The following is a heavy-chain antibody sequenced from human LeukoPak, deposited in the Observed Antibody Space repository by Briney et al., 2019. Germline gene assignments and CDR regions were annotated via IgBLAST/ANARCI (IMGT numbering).Heavy chain of an antibody. J-gene: IGHJ4*01. Sequence: PSETLSLTCTVSGYSISSGYYWGWIRQPPGKGLGWIGSIYHSGSTYYNPSLKSRVTISVDTSKNQFSLKLSSVTAADTAVYYCARVPSSSWFSGALNFDYWGHGNLVTVSS. CDR3: ARVPSSSWFSGALNFDY. CDR2: IYHSGST. D-gene: IGHD6-13*01. V-gene: IGHV4-38-2*02. CDR1: GYSISSGYY.